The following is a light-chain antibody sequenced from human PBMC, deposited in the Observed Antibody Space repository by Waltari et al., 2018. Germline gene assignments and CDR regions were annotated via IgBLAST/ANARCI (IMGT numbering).Light chain of an antibody. Sequence: DIQMTQSPSTLSASVGERVTITCRASQSITNWLAWYQQKPGKAPKLLIYRASNLESGVPSRFSGSGSGTEFTLTISSLQPDDFATYYCQQYDNDWTFGQGTKVEIK. CDR3: QQYDNDWT. CDR1: QSITNW. CDR2: RAS. J-gene: IGKJ1*01. V-gene: IGKV1-5*03.